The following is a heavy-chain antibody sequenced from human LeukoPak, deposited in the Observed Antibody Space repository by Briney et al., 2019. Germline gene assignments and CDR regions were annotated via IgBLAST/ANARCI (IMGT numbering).Heavy chain of an antibody. CDR3: AKDRNTMIVVDLYDAFDI. CDR2: ISGSGGST. CDR1: GFTFSSYA. D-gene: IGHD3-22*01. Sequence: GSLRLSCAASGFTFSSYAMSWVRQAPGKGLEWVSAISGSGGSTYYADSVKGRFTISRDNSKNTLYLQMNSLRAEDTAVYYCAKDRNTMIVVDLYDAFDIWGQGTMVTVSS. V-gene: IGHV3-23*01. J-gene: IGHJ3*02.